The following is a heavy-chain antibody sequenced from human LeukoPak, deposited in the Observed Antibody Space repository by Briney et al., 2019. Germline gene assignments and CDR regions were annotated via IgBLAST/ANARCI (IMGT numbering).Heavy chain of an antibody. Sequence: GGSLRLSCAASGFTFSSYSMNWVRQAPGKGLEWVSSISSSGSYIYYADSVKGRFTISRDNAKNSLYLQMNSLRAEDTAVYYCASYCSSTSCYTYYYGMDVWGKGTTVTVSS. CDR3: ASYCSSTSCYTYYYGMDV. CDR2: ISSSGSYI. D-gene: IGHD2-2*01. J-gene: IGHJ6*04. V-gene: IGHV3-21*01. CDR1: GFTFSSYS.